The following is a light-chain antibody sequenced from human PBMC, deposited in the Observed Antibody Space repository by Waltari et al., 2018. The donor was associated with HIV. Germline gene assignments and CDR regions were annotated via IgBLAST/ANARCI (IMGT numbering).Light chain of an antibody. CDR3: SSYTSSATYV. V-gene: IGLV2-18*02. CDR2: EVS. CDR1: SNDVGVSNR. J-gene: IGLJ1*01. Sequence: QSALPQPPSVSGSPGQSVTISCTGTSNDVGVSNRVSWYQQSPGTAPKLIIYEVSNRPSGVPDRFSGSKTGNTASLTISGLQAEDEADYYCSSYTSSATYVFGTGTKVTVL.